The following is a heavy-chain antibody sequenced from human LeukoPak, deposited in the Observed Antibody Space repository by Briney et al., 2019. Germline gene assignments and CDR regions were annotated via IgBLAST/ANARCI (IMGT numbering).Heavy chain of an antibody. D-gene: IGHD3-22*01. V-gene: IGHV4-30-4*08. J-gene: IGHJ4*02. Sequence: TSQTLSLTCTVSGGSISSGDYYWSWIRQPPGKGLEWIGYIYYSGSTYYNPSLKSRVTISVDTSKNQSSLKLSSVTAADTAVYYCARSGYYDSSGYYCDYWGQGTLVTVSS. CDR1: GGSISSGDYY. CDR3: ARSGYYDSSGYYCDY. CDR2: IYYSGST.